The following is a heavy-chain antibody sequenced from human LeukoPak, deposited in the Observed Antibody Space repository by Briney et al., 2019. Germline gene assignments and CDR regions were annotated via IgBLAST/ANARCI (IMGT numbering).Heavy chain of an antibody. CDR3: VRLRRNSDTSGFYYYYDF. D-gene: IGHD3-22*01. J-gene: IGHJ4*02. CDR1: GYTFSSYS. V-gene: IGHV3-21*01. CDR2: ISVRSNYI. Sequence: PGGSLRLSCLASGYTFSSYSINWVREAPGKGVEWVSSISVRSNYIYYADSVRGGFRISRDDARDSLYLQMNSLRAEDTAVYYCVRLRRNSDTSGFYYYYDFWGQGTLVTVSS.